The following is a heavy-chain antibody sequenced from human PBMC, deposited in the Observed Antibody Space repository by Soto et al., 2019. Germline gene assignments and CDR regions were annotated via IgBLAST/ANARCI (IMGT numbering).Heavy chain of an antibody. D-gene: IGHD3-10*01. CDR3: ATSYGSGYRAFDY. CDR2: VNPILSMS. V-gene: IGHV1-69*02. J-gene: IGHJ4*02. Sequence: SVKVSCKASGDTFSFYSINLVPQAPGLGLEWMGRVNPILSMSNYAQRFQGRVTMTADKSTSTAYMELSGLRSEDTAMFYCATSYGSGYRAFDYWGQGALVTVSS. CDR1: GDTFSFYS.